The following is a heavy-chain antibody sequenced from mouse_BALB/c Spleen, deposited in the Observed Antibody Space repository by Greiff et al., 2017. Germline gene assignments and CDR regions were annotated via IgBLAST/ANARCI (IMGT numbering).Heavy chain of an antibody. CDR1: GYSITSGYY. D-gene: IGHD1-2*01. CDR3: ARGDYGYQYYYAMDY. Sequence: EVKLQESGPGLVKPSQSLSLTCSVTGYSITSGYYWNWIRQFPGNKLEWMGYISYDGSNNYNPSLKNRISITRDTSKNQFFLKLNSVTTEDTATYYCARGDYGYQYYYAMDYWGQGTSVTVSS. J-gene: IGHJ4*01. V-gene: IGHV3-6*02. CDR2: ISYDGSN.